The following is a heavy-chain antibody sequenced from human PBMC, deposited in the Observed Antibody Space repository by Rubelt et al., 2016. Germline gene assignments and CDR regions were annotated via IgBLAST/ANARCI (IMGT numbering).Heavy chain of an antibody. CDR3: AREKED. J-gene: IGHJ4*02. CDR2: IYTSGST. V-gene: IGHV4-4*07. Sequence: IRQPAGKGLEWIGRIYTSGSTNYNPSLKSRVTMSVDTSKNQFSLKLSSVTAADTAVYYCAREKEDWGQGTLVTVSS.